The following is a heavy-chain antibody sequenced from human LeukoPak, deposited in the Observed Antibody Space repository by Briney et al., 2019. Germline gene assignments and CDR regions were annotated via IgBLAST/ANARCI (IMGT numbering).Heavy chain of an antibody. CDR3: ASAAGPFDN. Sequence: GGSLRLSCVASGFTFSSYGMHWVRQAPGKGPEWVAVIWFDGSNKYYADSVKGRFTISRDNSKNTLYLDMNSLRAEGTAVYYCASAAGPFDNWGQGTLVTVSS. CDR2: IWFDGSNK. J-gene: IGHJ4*02. D-gene: IGHD6-13*01. V-gene: IGHV3-33*01. CDR1: GFTFSSYG.